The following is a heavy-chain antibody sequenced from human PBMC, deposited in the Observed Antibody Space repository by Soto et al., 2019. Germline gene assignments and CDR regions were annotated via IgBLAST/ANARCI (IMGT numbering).Heavy chain of an antibody. CDR2: IWYDGTNA. J-gene: IGHJ6*01. CDR1: GFTFSTYG. Sequence: QVHLVESGGGVVRPGRSLRLACEASGFTFSTYGMHWVRQAPGKGLQWVAVIWYDGTNAYYADSVKGRFTISRDNSKDTLYLEMNNLRTEDTAVYYCARVEAPLIHSDHYYYGMDVWGQGTKVTVAS. D-gene: IGHD5-18*01. V-gene: IGHV3-33*01. CDR3: ARVEAPLIHSDHYYYGMDV.